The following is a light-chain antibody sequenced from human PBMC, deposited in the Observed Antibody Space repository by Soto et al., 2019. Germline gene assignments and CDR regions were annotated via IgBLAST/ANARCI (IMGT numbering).Light chain of an antibody. J-gene: IGLJ1*01. CDR2: DVT. Sequence: QSVLTQPASVSGSPGQSITISCTGTSSDVGGFNYVSWYQQHPGKAPKLMIYDVTSRPSGVSYRFSGSKSGNTASLTISGLQAEDEADYYCNSYTSSSTYVLGTGTKVTVL. CDR1: SSDVGGFNY. V-gene: IGLV2-14*03. CDR3: NSYTSSSTYV.